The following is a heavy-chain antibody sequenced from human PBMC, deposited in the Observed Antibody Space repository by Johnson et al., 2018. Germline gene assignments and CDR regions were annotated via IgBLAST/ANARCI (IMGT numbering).Heavy chain of an antibody. V-gene: IGHV4-39*01. Sequence: QVQLQESGPGLVKPSETLSLTCTVSGGSISSSSYYWGWIRQPPGKGLEWIGTIYYSGSPYYNPSLKSRVTISVDTSKNQFSLKLNSVTAADTAVDYCARHDGGLSTHLVVGGQGATVTVSS. CDR2: IYYSGSP. CDR3: ARHDGGLSTHLVV. J-gene: IGHJ6*02. CDR1: GGSISSSSYY. D-gene: IGHD2-2*01.